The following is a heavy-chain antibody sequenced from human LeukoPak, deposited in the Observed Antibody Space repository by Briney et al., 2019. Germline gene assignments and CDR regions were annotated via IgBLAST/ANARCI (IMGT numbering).Heavy chain of an antibody. V-gene: IGHV4-30-2*01. CDR2: IYHSGST. J-gene: IGHJ6*02. CDR3: AISRYGMDV. CDR1: GGFISSGGYS. Sequence: PSETLSLTCAVSGGFISSGGYSWSWIRQPPGKGLEWIGYIYHSGSTYYNPSLKSRVTISVDRSKNQFSLKLSSVTAADTAVYYCAISRYGMDVWGQGTTVTVSS. D-gene: IGHD3-3*01.